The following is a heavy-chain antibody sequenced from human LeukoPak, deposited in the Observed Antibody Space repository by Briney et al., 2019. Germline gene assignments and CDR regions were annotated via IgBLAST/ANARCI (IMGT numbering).Heavy chain of an antibody. J-gene: IGHJ6*03. CDR2: ISYDGSNK. V-gene: IGHV3-30*04. CDR3: AKDGDTVSGTYYFDMDV. D-gene: IGHD1-26*01. CDR1: GFTFNNYA. Sequence: QPGGSLRLSCAASGFTFNNYAMHWVRQAPGKGLEWVAVISYDGSNKYYADSVKGRFTISRDNSRNTLYLQMNSLRAEDTALYYCAKDGDTVSGTYYFDMDVWGKGTTVTISS.